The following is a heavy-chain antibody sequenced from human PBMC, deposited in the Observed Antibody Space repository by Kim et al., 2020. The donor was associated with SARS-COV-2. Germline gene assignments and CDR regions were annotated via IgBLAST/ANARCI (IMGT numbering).Heavy chain of an antibody. V-gene: IGHV4-34*01. J-gene: IGHJ6*02. Sequence: SETLSLTCAVYGGSFSGYYWSWIRQPPGKGLEWIGEINHSGSTNYNPSLKSRVTISVDTSKNQFSLKLSSVTAADTAVYYCARGRRGTRDYYYNYGMDVWGQGTTVTVSS. D-gene: IGHD1-1*01. CDR2: INHSGST. CDR3: ARGRRGTRDYYYNYGMDV. CDR1: GGSFSGYY.